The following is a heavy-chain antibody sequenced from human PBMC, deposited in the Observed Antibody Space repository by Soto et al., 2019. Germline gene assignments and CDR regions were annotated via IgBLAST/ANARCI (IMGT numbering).Heavy chain of an antibody. J-gene: IGHJ3*02. D-gene: IGHD3-22*01. Sequence: PGGSLRLSCAASGFTFSSYGMHWVRQAPGKGLEWVAVIWYDGSNKYYADSVKGRFTISRDNSKNTLYLQMNSLRAEDTAVYYCARDLGSGYYLDAFDIWGQGTMVTV. CDR1: GFTFSSYG. CDR3: ARDLGSGYYLDAFDI. V-gene: IGHV3-33*01. CDR2: IWYDGSNK.